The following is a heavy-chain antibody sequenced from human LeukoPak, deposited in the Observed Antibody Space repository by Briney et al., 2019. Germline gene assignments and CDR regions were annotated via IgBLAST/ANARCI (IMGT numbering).Heavy chain of an antibody. J-gene: IGHJ6*03. CDR1: GGSINNYY. CDR3: ARDQGGLRYFGYYYMDV. V-gene: IGHV4-39*07. Sequence: PSETLSLTCTVSGGSINNYYWGWIRQPPGKGLEWIGSIYYSGSTYYNPSLKSRVTISVDTSKNQFSLKLSSVTAADTAVYYCARDQGGLRYFGYYYMDVWGKGTTVTVSS. CDR2: IYYSGST. D-gene: IGHD3-9*01.